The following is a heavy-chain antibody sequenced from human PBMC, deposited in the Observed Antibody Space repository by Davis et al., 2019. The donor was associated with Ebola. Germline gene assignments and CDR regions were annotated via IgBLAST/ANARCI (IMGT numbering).Heavy chain of an antibody. V-gene: IGHV3-74*01. CDR3: ARDAGDNVGYYRWGYGY. Sequence: GESLKISCAASGFPFSTYWMHWVRQAPGKGLEWVSRINPTGRSTNYADSVKDRFTFSRDNAKNVLFLQMNSLRAEDTAVYYCARDAGDNVGYYRWGYGYWGHGTLVTVSS. D-gene: IGHD3-22*01. CDR1: GFPFSTYW. CDR2: INPTGRST. J-gene: IGHJ4*01.